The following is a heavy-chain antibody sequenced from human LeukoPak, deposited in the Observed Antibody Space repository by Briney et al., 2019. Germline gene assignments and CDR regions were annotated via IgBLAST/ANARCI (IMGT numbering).Heavy chain of an antibody. Sequence: GASVKVSCKASGYTFTSYGISWVRQAPGQGLEWMGWISAYNGNTNYAQKLQGRVTMTTDTSTSTAYMELRSLRSGDTAVYYCAREAAAAGTPPFFDYWGQGTLVTVSS. D-gene: IGHD6-13*01. CDR1: GYTFTSYG. J-gene: IGHJ4*02. V-gene: IGHV1-18*01. CDR3: AREAAAAGTPPFFDY. CDR2: ISAYNGNT.